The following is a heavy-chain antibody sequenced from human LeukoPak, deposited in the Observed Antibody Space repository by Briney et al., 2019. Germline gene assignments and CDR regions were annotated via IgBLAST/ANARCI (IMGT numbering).Heavy chain of an antibody. CDR1: GFTFSSYW. D-gene: IGHD3-9*01. CDR3: ARTWRSQLRYFDWSVDY. CDR2: IKQDGSEK. J-gene: IGHJ4*02. V-gene: IGHV3-7*01. Sequence: GGSLRLSCAASGFTFSSYWMSWVRQAPGKGLEWVANIKQDGSEKYYVDSVKGRFTISRDNAKNSLYLQMNSLRAEDTAVYYCARTWRSQLRYFDWSVDYWGQGTLVTVSS.